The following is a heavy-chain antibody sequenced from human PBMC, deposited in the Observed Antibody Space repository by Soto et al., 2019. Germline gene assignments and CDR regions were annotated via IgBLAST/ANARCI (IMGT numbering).Heavy chain of an antibody. CDR2: IYYSGST. CDR1: GGSISSGGYY. D-gene: IGHD5-18*01. CDR3: AREIGGYSYFDY. V-gene: IGHV4-31*03. J-gene: IGHJ4*02. Sequence: PSETLSLTCTVSGGSISSGGYYWSWIRQHPGKGLEWIGYIYYSGSTYYNPSLKSRVTISVDTSKNQFSLKLSSVTAADTAVYYCAREIGGYSYFDYWGQGTLVTVDS.